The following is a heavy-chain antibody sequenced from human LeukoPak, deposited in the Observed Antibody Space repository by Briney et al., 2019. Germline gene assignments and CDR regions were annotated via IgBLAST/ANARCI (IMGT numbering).Heavy chain of an antibody. CDR3: ARHRRHYDILTGYYAGHFDI. J-gene: IGHJ3*02. CDR2: MSYIGST. Sequence: SETLSLTCSVSGGSISSTTYYWGWIRQPPGKGLEWIGSMSYIGSTYYNPSLKSRVTVSVHMSKNHFSLKLSSVTAADTAVYYCARHRRHYDILTGYYAGHFDIWGQGTMVTVSS. V-gene: IGHV4-39*01. D-gene: IGHD3-9*01. CDR1: GGSISSTTYY.